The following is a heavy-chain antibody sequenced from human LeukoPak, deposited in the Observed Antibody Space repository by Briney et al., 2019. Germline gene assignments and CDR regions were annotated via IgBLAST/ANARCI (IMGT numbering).Heavy chain of an antibody. CDR2: IYYSGTT. CDR3: ARVSAVVAKHRRVFDP. CDR1: GFTFTNYA. D-gene: IGHD2-15*01. J-gene: IGHJ5*02. Sequence: LRLSCAASGFTFTNYAMSWVRQTPGKWLEWIGTIYYSGTTYYNPSLKSRVTISVDMSKNQFSLKLSSVTAADTAVYFCARVSAVVAKHRRVFDPWGQGTLVTVSS. V-gene: IGHV4-38-2*01.